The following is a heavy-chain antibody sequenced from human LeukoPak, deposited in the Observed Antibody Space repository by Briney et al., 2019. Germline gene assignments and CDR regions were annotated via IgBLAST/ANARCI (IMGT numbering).Heavy chain of an antibody. Sequence: GASVKVSCKASGYTFTDYYVHWVRQAPGEGLEWMGWINPHTGGAQYAQKFQGRVTMTRDMSIITVYMRLSSLRSDDTAVYYCARHGSAGGYSYNSGMDVWGQGTTVTVSS. D-gene: IGHD3-16*01. CDR3: ARHGSAGGYSYNSGMDV. CDR2: INPHTGGA. CDR1: GYTFTDYY. J-gene: IGHJ6*02. V-gene: IGHV1-2*02.